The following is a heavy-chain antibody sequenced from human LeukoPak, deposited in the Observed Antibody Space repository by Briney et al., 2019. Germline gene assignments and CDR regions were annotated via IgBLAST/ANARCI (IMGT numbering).Heavy chain of an antibody. V-gene: IGHV1-69*06. CDR1: GYTFTSYY. D-gene: IGHD2-2*01. J-gene: IGHJ4*02. CDR3: ASGRTDIVVVPATLRNYYFDY. Sequence: ASVKVSCKASGYTFTSYYMHWVRQAPGQGLEWMGGIMPLFGTAKNAQKFQGRVTITADKSTSTAYMELSSLRSEDTAVYYCASGRTDIVVVPATLRNYYFDYWGQGTLVTVSS. CDR2: IMPLFGTA.